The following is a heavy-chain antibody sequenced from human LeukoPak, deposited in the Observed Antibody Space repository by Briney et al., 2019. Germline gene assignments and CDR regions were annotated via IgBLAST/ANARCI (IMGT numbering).Heavy chain of an antibody. V-gene: IGHV1-2*06. Sequence: ASVKVSCKASGYTFTGYYMHWVRQAPGQGLEWTGRINPNSGGTNYAQKFQGRVTMTRDTSISTAYMELSSLRSEDTAVYYCAPAGLYSSGWYNPVDYWGQGTLVTVSS. J-gene: IGHJ4*02. CDR2: INPNSGGT. CDR3: APAGLYSSGWYNPVDY. CDR1: GYTFTGYY. D-gene: IGHD6-19*01.